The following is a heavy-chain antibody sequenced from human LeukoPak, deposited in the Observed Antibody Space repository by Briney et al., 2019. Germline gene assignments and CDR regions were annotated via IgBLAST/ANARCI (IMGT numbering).Heavy chain of an antibody. J-gene: IGHJ4*02. CDR2: TRNKAYSYTT. Sequence: PGGSLRLSCAASGFTFSDHYMDWVRQAPGKGLEWVGRTRNKAYSYTTEYAASVKGRSTISRDDSKNSLYLQMNSLKTEDTAVYYCARVVVRGVIITEYYFDYWGQGTLVTVSS. CDR3: ARVVVRGVIITEYYFDY. CDR1: GFTFSDHY. V-gene: IGHV3-72*01. D-gene: IGHD3-10*01.